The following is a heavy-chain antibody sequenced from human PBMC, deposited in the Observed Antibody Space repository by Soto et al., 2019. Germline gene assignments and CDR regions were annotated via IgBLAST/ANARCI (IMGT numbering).Heavy chain of an antibody. Sequence: QVQLVQSGAEVKKPGASVKVSCKASGYTFTSYDINWVRQATGQGLELMGWMNPNSGNTGYAPKLQGKVTMTRSTSISTAYMELSSLRSEDPAVYYFARSPPVSLRDILTGTLLQYFDYWGQGPLVTVSS. CDR3: ARSPPVSLRDILTGTLLQYFDY. CDR2: MNPNSGNT. D-gene: IGHD3-9*01. V-gene: IGHV1-8*01. J-gene: IGHJ4*02. CDR1: GYTFTSYD.